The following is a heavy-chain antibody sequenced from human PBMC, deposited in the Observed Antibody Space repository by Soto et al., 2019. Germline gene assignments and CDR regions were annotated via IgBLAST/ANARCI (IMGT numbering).Heavy chain of an antibody. D-gene: IGHD3-3*01. V-gene: IGHV1-18*01. Sequence: ASVKVSCKASGYTFTSYGISWGRQAPGQGLEWMGWISAYNGNTNYAQKLQGRVTMTTDTSTSTAYMELRSLRSDDTAVYYCARDTGDDFWSCYYIGIYYYYMDVWGKGTTVTVSS. CDR3: ARDTGDDFWSCYYIGIYYYYMDV. CDR2: ISAYNGNT. J-gene: IGHJ6*03. CDR1: GYTFTSYG.